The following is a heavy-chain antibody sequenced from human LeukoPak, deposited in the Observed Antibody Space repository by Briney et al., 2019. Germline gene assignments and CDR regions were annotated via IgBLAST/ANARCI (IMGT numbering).Heavy chain of an antibody. CDR3: AREPPYYYYMDV. J-gene: IGHJ6*03. V-gene: IGHV4-34*01. CDR2: INHSGST. Sequence: SETLSLTCAVYGGSFSGYYWSWIRQPPGKGLEWIGEINHSGSTNYNPSLKSRVTISVDTSKNQFSLKLSSVTAADTAVYYCAREPPYYYYMDVWGKGTTVTISS. CDR1: GGSFSGYY.